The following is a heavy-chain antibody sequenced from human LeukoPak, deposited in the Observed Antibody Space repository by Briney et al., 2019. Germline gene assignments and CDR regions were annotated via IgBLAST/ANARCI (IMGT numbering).Heavy chain of an antibody. J-gene: IGHJ6*02. CDR1: GYSFTSYW. CDR3: ARHGVAYCGGDCYPPYYYYGMDV. CDR2: IYPGDSDT. Sequence: GESLKISCKGSGYSFTSYWIGWVRQMPGKGLEWIGIIYPGDSDTRYSPSLQGQVTISADKSISTAYLQWSSLKASDTAMYYCARHGVAYCGGDCYPPYYYYGMDVWGQGTTVTVSS. V-gene: IGHV5-51*01. D-gene: IGHD2-21*02.